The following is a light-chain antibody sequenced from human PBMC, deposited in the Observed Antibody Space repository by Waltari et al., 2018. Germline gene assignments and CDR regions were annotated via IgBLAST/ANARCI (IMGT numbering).Light chain of an antibody. Sequence: DIQMTQSPSTLSASVGDRVTITCRASQSISTWLAWFQQKPGNAPKVLIYKASSLDSGVPSRFSGSGSGTEFTLTISSLQHDDFATYYCQHYNSFPYTFGQGTKLEIK. CDR3: QHYNSFPYT. CDR2: KAS. J-gene: IGKJ2*01. V-gene: IGKV1-5*03. CDR1: QSISTW.